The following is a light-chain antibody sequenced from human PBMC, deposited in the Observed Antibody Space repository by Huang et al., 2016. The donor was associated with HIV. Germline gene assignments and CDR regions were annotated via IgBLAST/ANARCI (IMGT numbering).Light chain of an antibody. CDR3: MEALQTPYT. CDR1: QSLRHRNGLNY. J-gene: IGKJ2*01. CDR2: LGS. Sequence: VVMTQSPLSLPVPPGEPASIACRSSQSLRHRNGLNYLDWYLQKPGQSPQLLIHLGSSRASGVPDRFSGGGSGTDFSLNISRVEAEDAGIYYCMEALQTPYTCGQGTKLEI. V-gene: IGKV2-28*01.